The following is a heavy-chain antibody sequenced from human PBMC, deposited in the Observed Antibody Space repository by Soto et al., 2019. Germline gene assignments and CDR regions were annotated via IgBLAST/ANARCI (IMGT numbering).Heavy chain of an antibody. CDR1: GFTFSSYW. Sequence: GGSLRLSCAASGFTFSSYWMHWVRQVPGKGLEWVSGISWNSGSIGYADSVKGRFTISRDNAKNSLYLQMNSLRAEDTALYYCAKDIAAAGTRPFDYWGQGTLVTVSS. CDR2: ISWNSGSI. V-gene: IGHV3-9*01. D-gene: IGHD6-13*01. J-gene: IGHJ4*02. CDR3: AKDIAAAGTRPFDY.